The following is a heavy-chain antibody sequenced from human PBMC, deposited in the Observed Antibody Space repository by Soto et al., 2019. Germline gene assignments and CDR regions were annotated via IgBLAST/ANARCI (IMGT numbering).Heavy chain of an antibody. CDR2: LNPRNGQT. CDR1: GYNFSAYY. Sequence: VQLVQSGAEVKKPGASVKVSCQTSGYNFSAYYFNWVRQAAGQGPEWMGWLNPRNGQTGYVQKFRGRVTMTRDTSIATVYLELSRLTSEDTAIYFCARETDTSMVDYWGQGTLVTVSS. V-gene: IGHV1-8*01. J-gene: IGHJ4*02. CDR3: ARETDTSMVDY. D-gene: IGHD5-18*01.